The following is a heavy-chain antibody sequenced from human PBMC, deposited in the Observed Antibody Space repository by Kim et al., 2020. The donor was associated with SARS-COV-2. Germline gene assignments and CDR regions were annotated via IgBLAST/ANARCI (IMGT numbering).Heavy chain of an antibody. V-gene: IGHV3-11*01. J-gene: IGHJ4*02. D-gene: IGHD6-6*01. Sequence: TIYYADSVKGRFTISRDNAKNSLYLQMNSLRAEDTAVYYCARDGSSANDYWGQGTLVTVSS. CDR3: ARDGSSANDY. CDR2: TI.